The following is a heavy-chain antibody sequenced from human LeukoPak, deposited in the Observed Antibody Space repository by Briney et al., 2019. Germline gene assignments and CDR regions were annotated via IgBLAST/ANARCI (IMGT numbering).Heavy chain of an antibody. Sequence: GGSLRLSCAASGFTFSTYWMHWVRQAPGKGLVSVSRINSDGSSTTYADSVKGRFTISRDNAKNTLYLQMNSLRAEDTAVYYCARGPQRFVDYWGQGTLVTVSS. CDR1: GFTFSTYW. CDR2: INSDGSST. V-gene: IGHV3-74*01. CDR3: ARGPQRFVDY. J-gene: IGHJ4*02.